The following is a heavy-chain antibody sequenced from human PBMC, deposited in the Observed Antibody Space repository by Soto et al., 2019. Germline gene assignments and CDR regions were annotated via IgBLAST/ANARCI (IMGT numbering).Heavy chain of an antibody. CDR3: ARGPGASGLDV. CDR1: GYTFTSSY. J-gene: IGHJ6*02. CDR2: INPTSGGT. Sequence: ASVKVSCKASGYTFTSSYIHWVRQAPGQGPEWMGIINPTSGGTSYAQNLQGRVTMTRDTSTRTVYMELNSLRSDDTAVYYCARGPGASGLDVWGQGTKVTVYS. D-gene: IGHD2-8*02. V-gene: IGHV1-46*01.